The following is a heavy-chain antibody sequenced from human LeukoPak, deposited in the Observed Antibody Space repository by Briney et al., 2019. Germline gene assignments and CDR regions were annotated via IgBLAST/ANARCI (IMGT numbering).Heavy chain of an antibody. CDR3: ARGVIDGGED. J-gene: IGHJ4*02. CDR1: GGSISSGGYY. Sequence: PSETLSLTCTVSGGSISSGGYYWSWIRQPPGKGLEWIGYIYHSGSTYYNPSLKSRVTISVDRSKNQFSLKLSSVTAADTAVYYCARGVIDGGEDWGQGTLVTVSS. D-gene: IGHD3-16*01. V-gene: IGHV4-30-2*01. CDR2: IYHSGST.